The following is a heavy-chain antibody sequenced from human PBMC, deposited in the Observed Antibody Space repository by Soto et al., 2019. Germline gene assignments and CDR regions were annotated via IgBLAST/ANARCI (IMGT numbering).Heavy chain of an antibody. CDR3: AKDTYSYGSRYLAY. J-gene: IGHJ4*02. V-gene: IGHV3-30*18. CDR2: IAYDGSNK. D-gene: IGHD5-18*01. Sequence: QVQLVESGGGVVQPGRSLRLSCAASGFTFSTSDMHWVRQAPGKWLEWVAVIAYDGSNKYSADSVKSRFTISRDNSKNTLYLQMNSLIAEDTAVYYCAKDTYSYGSRYLAYWGQGTLVTVAS. CDR1: GFTFSTSD.